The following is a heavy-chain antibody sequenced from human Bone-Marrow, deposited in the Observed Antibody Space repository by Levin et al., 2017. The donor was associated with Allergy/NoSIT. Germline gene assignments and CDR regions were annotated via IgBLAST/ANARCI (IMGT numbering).Heavy chain of an antibody. V-gene: IGHV3-30*04. D-gene: IGHD3-10*01. J-gene: IGHJ6*02. Sequence: GGSLRLSCAASGFTFSTYSMHWVRQAPGKGLDWVTLISYDGSNRSYADSVKGRFTISRDNSKNTLYLHMNSLRPEDTAVYYCARVRITMVRGVTISPNHYYYGMDVWGQGTTVTVSS. CDR3: ARVRITMVRGVTISPNHYYYGMDV. CDR2: ISYDGSNR. CDR1: GFTFSTYS.